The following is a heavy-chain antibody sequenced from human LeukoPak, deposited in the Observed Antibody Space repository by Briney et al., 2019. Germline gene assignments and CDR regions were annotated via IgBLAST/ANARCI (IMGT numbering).Heavy chain of an antibody. V-gene: IGHV4-59*12. J-gene: IGHJ6*03. CDR1: GGSISSYY. Sequence: SETLSLTCTVSGGSISSYYWSWIRQPPGKGLEWIGYIYYSGSTNYNPSLKSRVTISVDTSKNQFSLKLSSVTAADTAVYYCARARSSSDYEYYYYYYYMDVWGKGTTVTVSS. D-gene: IGHD6-6*01. CDR2: IYYSGST. CDR3: ARARSSSDYEYYYYYYYMDV.